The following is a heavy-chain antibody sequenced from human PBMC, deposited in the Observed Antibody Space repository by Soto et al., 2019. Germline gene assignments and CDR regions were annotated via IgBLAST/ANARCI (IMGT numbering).Heavy chain of an antibody. CDR2: ISGSGGST. D-gene: IGHD3-3*01. V-gene: IGHV3-23*01. CDR3: AKSGTTYYDFWSGYWFDP. Sequence: GGSLRLSCAASGFTFSSYAMSRVRQAPGKGLEWVSAISGSGGSTYYADSVKGRFTISRDNSKNTLYLQMNSLRAEDTAVYYCAKSGTTYYDFWSGYWFDPWGQGTLVTVSS. J-gene: IGHJ5*02. CDR1: GFTFSSYA.